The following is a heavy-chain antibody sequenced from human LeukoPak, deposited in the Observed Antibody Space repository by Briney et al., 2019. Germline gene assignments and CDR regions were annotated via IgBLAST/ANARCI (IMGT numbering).Heavy chain of an antibody. Sequence: SETLSLTCNVSGGSISNKNYFWGWIRQPPGKGLEWIGSILYSGSTYYNPSLKSRVTISVDTSENQLSLKMTSVTAADTGVYYCARTGTRPHWGQGTLVTVSS. CDR2: ILYSGST. V-gene: IGHV4-39*01. CDR1: GGSISNKNYF. D-gene: IGHD1-14*01. J-gene: IGHJ4*02. CDR3: ARTGTRPH.